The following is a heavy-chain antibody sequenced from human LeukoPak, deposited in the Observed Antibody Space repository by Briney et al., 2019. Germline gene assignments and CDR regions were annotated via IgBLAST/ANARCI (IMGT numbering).Heavy chain of an antibody. CDR3: ARWGYDYVWGSYLNAGENAFDI. Sequence: PSQTLSLACTASGGSIGSGDYYWSRIRQPPGKGLEGIGYIYYSGSTYYNLSRKSRVTISVDTSKNQFSLKLSSVTAADTAVYYCARWGYDYVWGSYLNAGENAFDIWGQGTVVTVSS. J-gene: IGHJ3*02. D-gene: IGHD3-16*02. V-gene: IGHV4-30-4*01. CDR1: GGSIGSGDYY. CDR2: IYYSGST.